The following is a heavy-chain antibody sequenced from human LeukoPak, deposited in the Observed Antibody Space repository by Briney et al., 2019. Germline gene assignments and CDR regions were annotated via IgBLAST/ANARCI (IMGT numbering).Heavy chain of an antibody. CDR3: TRQVLYSSSWFPLDY. J-gene: IGHJ4*02. V-gene: IGHV3-73*01. CDR2: IRSKANSYAT. Sequence: GGSLRLSCAASGFTFSGSAMHWVRQASGKGLEWVGRIRSKANSYATAYAASVKGRFTISRDDSKNTAYLQMNSLETEDTAVYYCTRQVLYSSSWFPLDYWGQGTLVTVSS. CDR1: GFTFSGSA. D-gene: IGHD6-13*01.